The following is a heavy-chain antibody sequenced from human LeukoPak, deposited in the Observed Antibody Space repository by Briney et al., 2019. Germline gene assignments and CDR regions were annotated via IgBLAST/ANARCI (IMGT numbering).Heavy chain of an antibody. Sequence: GGSLRLSCAAPGFTVGSSYMSWVRQAPGKGLEWVSVLYSGGSTSYADSVKGRFTISRDNSKNTMYLQMNYLRVEDTAVYYCARGRDYYGSGSYYKPSPLGYWGQGTQVTVSS. CDR2: LYSGGST. CDR3: ARGRDYYGSGSYYKPSPLGY. J-gene: IGHJ4*02. V-gene: IGHV3-53*01. CDR1: GFTVGSSY. D-gene: IGHD3-10*01.